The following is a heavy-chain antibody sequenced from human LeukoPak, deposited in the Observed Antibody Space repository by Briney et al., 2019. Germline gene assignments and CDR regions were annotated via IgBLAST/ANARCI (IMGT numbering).Heavy chain of an antibody. J-gene: IGHJ4*02. CDR1: GFTFSSYA. V-gene: IGHV3-30*04. CDR3: ASPCEGQLWLGYFDY. Sequence: GGSLRLSCAASGFTFSSYAMHWVRQAPGKGLEWVAVISYDGSNKYYADSVKGRFTISRDNSKNTLYLQMNSLRAEDTAVYYCASPCEGQLWLGYFDYWGQGTLVTVSS. D-gene: IGHD5-18*01. CDR2: ISYDGSNK.